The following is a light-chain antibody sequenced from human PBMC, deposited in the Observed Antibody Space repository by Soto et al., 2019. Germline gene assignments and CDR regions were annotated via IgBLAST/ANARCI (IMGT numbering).Light chain of an antibody. CDR2: DAS. J-gene: IGKJ4*01. CDR3: QQRSNWPLT. CDR1: QSVTSSY. V-gene: IGKV3D-20*02. Sequence: EIVLTQSPGTVSLSPGERATLSCRASQSVTSSYLAWYQQKPGQAPRLLISDASNRATGIPARFSGSGSGTDFTLTISSLEPEDFAVYYCQQRSNWPLTFGGGTKVDIK.